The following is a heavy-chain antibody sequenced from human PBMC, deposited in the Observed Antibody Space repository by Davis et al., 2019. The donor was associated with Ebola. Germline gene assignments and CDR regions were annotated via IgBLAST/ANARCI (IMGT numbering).Heavy chain of an antibody. CDR1: GFTFSIYT. V-gene: IGHV3-48*04. CDR3: ARQWLDGYGMDV. Sequence: PGGSLRLSCAASGFTFSIYTMNWVRQAPGKGLEWVSYISSSGSTIYYADSVKGRFTISRDNAKNSLYLQMNSLRAEDTAVYYCARQWLDGYGMDVWGQGTTVTVSS. D-gene: IGHD6-19*01. CDR2: ISSSGSTI. J-gene: IGHJ6*02.